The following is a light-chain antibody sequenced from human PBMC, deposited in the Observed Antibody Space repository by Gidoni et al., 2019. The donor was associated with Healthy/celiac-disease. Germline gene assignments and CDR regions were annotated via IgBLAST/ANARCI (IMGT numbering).Light chain of an antibody. CDR1: PSVSSSY. Sequence: EIVLTQSPGTLSLSPGERATLACRASPSVSSSYLAWYQQKPGQAPRLLIYGASRRATGIPDRFSGSGSGTDFTLTISRLEPEDFAVYYCQQYGSSPWTFGQGTKVEIK. J-gene: IGKJ1*01. CDR2: GAS. CDR3: QQYGSSPWT. V-gene: IGKV3-20*01.